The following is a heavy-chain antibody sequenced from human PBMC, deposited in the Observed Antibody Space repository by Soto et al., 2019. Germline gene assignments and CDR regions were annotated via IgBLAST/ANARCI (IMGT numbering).Heavy chain of an antibody. D-gene: IGHD6-13*01. CDR3: AHVYWAASGTRYYFDH. CDR1: GFSFSTGAVG. Sequence: QITLTESGPTLVKPTQTLTLTCTFSGFSFSTGAVGVGWIRQPPGKALEFLALIYWDDDKRYRPSLKNKITIPKALSKNPAVLTITDLDPEDTATYYCAHVYWAASGTRYYFDHWGQGTVVSFSS. CDR2: IYWDDDK. V-gene: IGHV2-5*02. J-gene: IGHJ4*02.